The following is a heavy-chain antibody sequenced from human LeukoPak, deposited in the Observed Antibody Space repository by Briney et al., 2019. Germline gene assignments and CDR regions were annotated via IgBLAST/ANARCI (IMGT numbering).Heavy chain of an antibody. CDR3: AKSGITMIVVALTFDI. D-gene: IGHD3-22*01. J-gene: IGHJ3*02. V-gene: IGHV3-23*01. CDR1: GFTFSSYA. CDR2: ISGSGGST. Sequence: GGSLRLTCAASGFTFSSYAMSWVRQAPGKGLEWVSAISGSGGSTYYADSVKGRFTISRDNSKNTLYLQMNSLRAEDTAVYYCAKSGITMIVVALTFDIWGQGTMVTVSS.